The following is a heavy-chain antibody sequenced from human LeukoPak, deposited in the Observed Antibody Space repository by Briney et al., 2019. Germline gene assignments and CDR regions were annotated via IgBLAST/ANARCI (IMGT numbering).Heavy chain of an antibody. CDR2: INPNSGGT. V-gene: IGHV1-2*02. D-gene: IGHD2-2*01. CDR3: ARDIVVVPALQSGYYYYYGMDV. CDR1: GYTFTGYY. J-gene: IGHJ6*02. Sequence: GASVKVSCKASGYTFTGYYMHWVRQAPGQGLEWMGWINPNSGGTNYAQKFQGRVTMTRDTSISTAYMELSRLRSDDTAVYYCARDIVVVPALQSGYYYYYGMDVWGQGTTVTVSS.